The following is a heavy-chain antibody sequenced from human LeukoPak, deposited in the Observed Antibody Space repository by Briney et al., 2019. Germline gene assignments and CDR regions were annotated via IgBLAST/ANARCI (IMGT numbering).Heavy chain of an antibody. V-gene: IGHV4-59*01. CDR3: ARDSWDSGSGSSTLGY. CDR2: IYYSGST. CDR1: GGSISSYY. D-gene: IGHD3-10*01. Sequence: SETLSLTCTVSGGSISSYYWSWIRQPPGKGLEWIGYIYYSGSTNYNPSLKSRVTISVDTSKNQFSLKLSSVTAADTAVYYCARDSWDSGSGSSTLGYWGQGTLVTVSS. J-gene: IGHJ4*02.